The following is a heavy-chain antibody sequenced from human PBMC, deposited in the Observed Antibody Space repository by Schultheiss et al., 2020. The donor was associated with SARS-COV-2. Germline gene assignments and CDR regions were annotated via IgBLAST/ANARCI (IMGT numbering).Heavy chain of an antibody. V-gene: IGHV3-74*01. CDR2: INVDGSDT. CDR3: MRDSFVNSGYHYYGMDV. Sequence: GESLKISCAASGFAFSTYWMSWVRQAPGKGLVWVSRINVDGSDTRYADSVKGRFTISKDNAKNTLYLQMHTLRVEDTAVYYCMRDSFVNSGYHYYGMDVWGQGTTVTVSS. D-gene: IGHD1-26*01. J-gene: IGHJ6*02. CDR1: GFAFSTYW.